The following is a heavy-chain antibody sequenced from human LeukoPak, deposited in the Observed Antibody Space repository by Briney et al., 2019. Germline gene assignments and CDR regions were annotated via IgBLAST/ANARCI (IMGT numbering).Heavy chain of an antibody. V-gene: IGHV3-23*01. J-gene: IGHJ5*02. CDR3: AKDGVWSDGFGGHNWFDP. CDR2: ICGSGGST. Sequence: GGSLRLSCAASGFTFSSYAMSWVRQAPGKGLEWVSAICGSGGSTYYADSVKGRFTISRDNSKNTLYLQKNRLRAEDTAVYYCAKDGVWSDGFGGHNWFDPWGQGTLVTVSS. CDR1: GFTFSSYA. D-gene: IGHD2-8*01.